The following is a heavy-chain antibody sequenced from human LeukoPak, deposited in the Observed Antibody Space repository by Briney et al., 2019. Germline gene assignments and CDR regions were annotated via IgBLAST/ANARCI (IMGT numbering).Heavy chain of an antibody. J-gene: IGHJ4*02. Sequence: GGSLRLSCAASGFTFSSYAMSWLRQAPGKGLEWVSAISGSGSSTYYADSVKGRFTISRDNSKNTLYLQMNSLRAEDTAVYYCAKDLSRVPLYSYDYWGQGTLVTVSS. V-gene: IGHV3-23*01. D-gene: IGHD5-18*01. CDR1: GFTFSSYA. CDR3: AKDLSRVPLYSYDY. CDR2: ISGSGSST.